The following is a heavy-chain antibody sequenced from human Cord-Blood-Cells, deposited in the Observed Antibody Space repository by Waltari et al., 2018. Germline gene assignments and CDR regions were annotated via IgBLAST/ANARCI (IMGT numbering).Heavy chain of an antibody. J-gene: IGHJ4*02. CDR3: ARGRWLVLANFDY. CDR2: INHSGST. Sequence: QVQLQQWGAGLLKPAETLSLTCAVYGRSFSGYYWSWIRHPPGKGLGWIVEINHSGSTNFNPSLKTRVTRSVDTSRNQVSLKQSSGNAADTAVYYWARGRWLVLANFDYWGQGTLVTVSS. CDR1: GRSFSGYY. V-gene: IGHV4-34*01. D-gene: IGHD6-19*01.